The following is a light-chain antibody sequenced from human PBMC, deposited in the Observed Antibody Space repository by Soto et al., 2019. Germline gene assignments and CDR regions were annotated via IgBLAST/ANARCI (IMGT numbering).Light chain of an antibody. Sequence: EIVMTQSPATLSVSPGERATLSCRASQNVASNLAWYQQEPGQAPRLLIYGASTRAAGIPARFSGSGSGTDFTLTISSLEPEDFAVYYCQQRSNWLTFGGGTKVDIK. V-gene: IGKV3-11*01. CDR2: GAS. J-gene: IGKJ4*01. CDR1: QNVASN. CDR3: QQRSNWLT.